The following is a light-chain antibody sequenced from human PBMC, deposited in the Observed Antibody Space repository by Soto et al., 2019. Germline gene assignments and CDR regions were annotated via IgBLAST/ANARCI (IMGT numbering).Light chain of an antibody. CDR1: SSDVGGYNY. J-gene: IGLJ2*01. CDR3: CSYAGSYNVV. Sequence: QSALTQPRSVSGSPGQSVTISCTGTSSDVGGYNYVSSYQQHPGKAPKLMIYDVSKRPSGVPDRFSGSKSGNTASLTISGLQAEDEADYYCCSYAGSYNVVFGGGTKVTVL. V-gene: IGLV2-11*01. CDR2: DVS.